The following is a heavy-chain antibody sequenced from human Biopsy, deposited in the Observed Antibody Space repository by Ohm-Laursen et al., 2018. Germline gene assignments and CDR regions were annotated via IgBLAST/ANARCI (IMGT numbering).Heavy chain of an antibody. Sequence: SVKVSCKAPGGTFSNYGVNWVRQAPGQGLEWLGGNIPILGTGNYAQKFQDRVTVAADTSTSTATMELRSLRSDDTAVYYCATKLTGYSHHWGQGTLVIVSS. J-gene: IGHJ1*01. V-gene: IGHV1-69*06. CDR1: GGTFSNYG. D-gene: IGHD3-9*01. CDR2: NIPILGTG. CDR3: ATKLTGYSHH.